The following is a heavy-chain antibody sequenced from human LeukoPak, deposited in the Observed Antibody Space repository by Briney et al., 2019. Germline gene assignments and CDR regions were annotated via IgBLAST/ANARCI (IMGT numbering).Heavy chain of an antibody. J-gene: IGHJ3*02. CDR1: GGSISSYY. V-gene: IGHV4-59*08. CDR2: IYYSGST. D-gene: IGHD3-9*01. CDR3: ARPTDYYDILTGYYSYAFDI. Sequence: PSETLSLTCTVSGGSISSYYWSWLRQPPGKGLEWMGYIYYSGSTNYNPSLKSRVTISVDTSKTQFSRKLSSVTATDTGVYYCARPTDYYDILTGYYSYAFDIWGQGTMVTVSS.